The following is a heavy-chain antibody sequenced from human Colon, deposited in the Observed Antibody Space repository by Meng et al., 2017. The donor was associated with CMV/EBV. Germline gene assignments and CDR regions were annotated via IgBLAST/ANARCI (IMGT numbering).Heavy chain of an antibody. V-gene: IGHV4-59*01. CDR2: IYFTGST. J-gene: IGHJ5*02. CDR3: ASASNGRGWFDP. D-gene: IGHD2-8*01. Sequence: SETLSHTCTVSGDSISSYYWSWIRQPPGKGLEYIGYIYFTGSTNYNPSLKSRVTISVDTSKNQFSLKLSSVTAADTAVYYCASASNGRGWFDPWGQGTLVTVSS. CDR1: GDSISSYY.